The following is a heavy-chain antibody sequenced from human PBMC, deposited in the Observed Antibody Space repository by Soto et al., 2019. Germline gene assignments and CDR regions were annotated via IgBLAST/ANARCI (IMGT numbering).Heavy chain of an antibody. CDR1: GYNFTNYV. CDR3: ASGLTIFGVVIGY. V-gene: IGHV1-3*01. D-gene: IGHD3-3*01. J-gene: IGHJ4*02. Sequence: ASVKVSCKTSGYNFTNYVVDWVREAPGQGLEGMGWINSGNGNTKYSEKVQGRVTITRDTSASTAYMQLNSLTSADTALYYCASGLTIFGVVIGYCRQGTLVTVSS. CDR2: INSGNGNT.